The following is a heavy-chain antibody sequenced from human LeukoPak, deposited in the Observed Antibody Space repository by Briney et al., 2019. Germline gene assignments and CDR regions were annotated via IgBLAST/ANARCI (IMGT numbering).Heavy chain of an antibody. CDR3: ARGGTLEYFQH. V-gene: IGHV3-48*03. J-gene: IGHJ1*01. Sequence: GGSLRLSCAASGLTFSSYEMNWVRQAPGKGLEWVSYISSSGSTIYYADSVKGRFTISRDNAKNSLFLQMNSPTAEDTAVYYCARGGTLEYFQHWGQGTLVTVSS. CDR2: ISSSGSTI. CDR1: GLTFSSYE.